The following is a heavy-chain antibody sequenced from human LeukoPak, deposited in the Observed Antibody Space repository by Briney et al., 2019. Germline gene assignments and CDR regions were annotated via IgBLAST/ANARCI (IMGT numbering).Heavy chain of an antibody. Sequence: GGALRLPCAASGFTFDDYAMHWVRPVPRRGLEGVSGINWNGRITEYADSVKDRFTISRQNTKNSLYLYMNNLGGGDTALYFCARGSVQLWLRDTYYYMDVWGKGTTVTVSS. CDR1: GFTFDDYA. CDR2: INWNGRIT. CDR3: ARGSVQLWLRDTYYYMDV. J-gene: IGHJ6*03. D-gene: IGHD5-18*01. V-gene: IGHV3-20*04.